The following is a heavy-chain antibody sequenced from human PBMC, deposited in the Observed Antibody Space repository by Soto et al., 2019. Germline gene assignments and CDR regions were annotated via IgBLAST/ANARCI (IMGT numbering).Heavy chain of an antibody. D-gene: IGHD7-27*01. CDR2: ISYDGSNK. J-gene: IGHJ4*02. CDR3: ARYGDDY. V-gene: IGHV3-30-3*01. Sequence: QVQLVESGGGVVQPGRSLRLSCAASGFTFSSYAMHWVRQAPGKGLEWVAVISYDGSNKYYADSVKGRFTISRDNSKNTLYLQMNSLRAEDTAEYYCARYGDDYWGQGTLVTVSS. CDR1: GFTFSSYA.